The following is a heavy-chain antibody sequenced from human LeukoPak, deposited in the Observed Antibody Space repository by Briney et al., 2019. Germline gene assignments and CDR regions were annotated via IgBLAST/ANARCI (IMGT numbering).Heavy chain of an antibody. Sequence: PSETLSLTCAVYGGSFSGYYWSWIRQPPGKGLEWIGEINHSGSTNYNPSLKSRVTISVDTSKNQFSLKLSSVTAADTAVYYCARELRAYYYDSSGYYGSGVHAFDIWGQGTMVTVSS. D-gene: IGHD3-22*01. CDR1: GGSFSGYY. V-gene: IGHV4-34*01. CDR2: INHSGST. J-gene: IGHJ3*02. CDR3: ARELRAYYYDSSGYYGSGVHAFDI.